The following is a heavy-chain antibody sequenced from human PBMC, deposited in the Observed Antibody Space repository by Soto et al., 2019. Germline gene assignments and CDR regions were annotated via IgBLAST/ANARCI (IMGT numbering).Heavy chain of an antibody. CDR2: IWYDGSNK. CDR3: ARDGPLGTGAWYFDL. CDR1: GFTFRSYG. V-gene: IGHV3-33*01. J-gene: IGHJ2*01. Sequence: QVQLVESGGGVVQPGRSLRLSCAASGFTFRSYGMHWVRQAPGKGLEWVAVIWYDGSNKYYTDSVKGRFTISRDNSKNTLYLQMNSLRAEDTAVYYCARDGPLGTGAWYFDLWGRGTLVTVSS.